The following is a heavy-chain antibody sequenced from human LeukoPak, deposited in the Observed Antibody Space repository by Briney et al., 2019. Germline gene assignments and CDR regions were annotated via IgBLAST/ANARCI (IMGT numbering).Heavy chain of an antibody. D-gene: IGHD2-21*01. V-gene: IGHV5-51*01. J-gene: IGHJ4*02. Sequence: GESLKISCKGSGHSFTTYWIAWVRQMPGKGLEWMGIIYPGDSDTRYSPSFQGQVTMSADKSISTAYLQWSSLRASDSAIYYCARVVNLSFDYWGQGTLVTVSS. CDR3: ARVVNLSFDY. CDR1: GHSFTTYW. CDR2: IYPGDSDT.